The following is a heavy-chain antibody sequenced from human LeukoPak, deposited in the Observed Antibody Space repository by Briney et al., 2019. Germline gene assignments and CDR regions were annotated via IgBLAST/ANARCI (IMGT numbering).Heavy chain of an antibody. CDR3: AKIQLGGAKFDY. D-gene: IGHD1-1*01. V-gene: IGHV4-59*02. J-gene: IGHJ4*02. Sequence: SETLSLTCTVSGGSVTSYYWTWIRQSPGKGLEWIGYIYYSGTTHYNPSLKSRVTILVDTSKNQFSLNLDSVTPADTAVYYCAKIQLGGAKFDYWGPGILVTVSS. CDR2: IYYSGTT. CDR1: GGSVTSYY.